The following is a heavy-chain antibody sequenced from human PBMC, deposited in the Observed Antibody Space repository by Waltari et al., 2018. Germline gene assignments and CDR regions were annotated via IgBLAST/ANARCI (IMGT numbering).Heavy chain of an antibody. CDR2: IYTSGST. CDR1: GGSISSYY. V-gene: IGHV4-4*07. J-gene: IGHJ6*03. Sequence: QVQLQESGPGLVKPSETLSLTCTVSGGSISSYYWRWIRQPAGKGLEWIGRIYTSGSTNYNPSLKSRVTMSVDTSKNQFSLKLSSVTAADTAVYYCARDSQSPYYYYYMDVWGKGTTVTVSS. CDR3: ARDSQSPYYYYYMDV.